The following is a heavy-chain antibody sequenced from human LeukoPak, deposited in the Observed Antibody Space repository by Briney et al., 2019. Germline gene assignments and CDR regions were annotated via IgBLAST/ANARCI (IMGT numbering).Heavy chain of an antibody. V-gene: IGHV3-48*03. Sequence: PGGSLRLSCTASGFTFGDHAMNWVRQAPGKGLEWVSYISSSGSTIYYADSVKGRFTISRDNAKNSLYLQMNSLRAEDTAVYYCASLMVREYGMDVWGQGTTVTVSS. D-gene: IGHD3-10*01. CDR2: ISSSGSTI. J-gene: IGHJ6*02. CDR3: ASLMVREYGMDV. CDR1: GFTFGDHA.